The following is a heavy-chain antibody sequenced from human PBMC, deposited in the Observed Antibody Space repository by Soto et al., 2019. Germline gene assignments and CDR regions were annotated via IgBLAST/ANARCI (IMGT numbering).Heavy chain of an antibody. J-gene: IGHJ4*02. Sequence: QVQLQESGPGLVKPSGTLSLTCAVSGGSITNSNWWSWVRQPPGKGLEWLGEIYHSGSTNYAPSLTSRGTISVDKAKTQFSLKRSSVTAADTAVYYCARGGGDCDKTNCYPAGDSWGQGNLVTVSS. V-gene: IGHV4-4*02. CDR3: ARGGGDCDKTNCYPAGDS. CDR1: GGSITNSNW. D-gene: IGHD2-2*01. CDR2: IYHSGST.